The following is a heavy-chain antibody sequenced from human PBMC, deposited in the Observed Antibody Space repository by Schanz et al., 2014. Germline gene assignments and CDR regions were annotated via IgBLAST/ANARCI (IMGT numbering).Heavy chain of an antibody. CDR3: ARRNFYDKSAAFDY. V-gene: IGHV3-72*01. CDR2: SRNKGHSYTS. J-gene: IGHJ4*02. CDR1: GITFSGYS. D-gene: IGHD3-9*01. Sequence: EVQLVESGGGLAQPGGSLRLSCAASGITFSGYSMNWVRQAPGKGLEWVGHSRNKGHSYTSEYAASVKGRFTISRDESESSLYLQMDSLKTEDTAVYYCARRNFYDKSAAFDYAGQGSLVTVSS.